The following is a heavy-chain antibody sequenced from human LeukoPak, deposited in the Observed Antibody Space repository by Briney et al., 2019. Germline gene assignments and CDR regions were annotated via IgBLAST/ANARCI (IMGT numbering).Heavy chain of an antibody. CDR2: ISHSGST. J-gene: IGHJ4*02. CDR3: ARGEVLTSALFWRGGMFDF. V-gene: IGHV4-34*01. Sequence: SETLSLTCAVYGGSLSSYSWSWIRQPPGKGLEGIGEISHSGSTNYNPSLKSRVTISVDTSKNQFSLNLSSVTAADTAVYYCARGEVLTSALFWRGGMFDFWGQGTLVTVSS. CDR1: GGSLSSYS. D-gene: IGHD2-21*02.